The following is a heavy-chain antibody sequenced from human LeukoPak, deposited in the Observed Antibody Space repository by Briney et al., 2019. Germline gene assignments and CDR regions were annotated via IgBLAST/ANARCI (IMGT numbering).Heavy chain of an antibody. D-gene: IGHD1-14*01. CDR1: GGTFSSFP. V-gene: IGHV1-46*01. CDR2: INTSGGST. Sequence: ASVKVSCKASGGTFSSFPISWVRQAPGQGLEWMGIINTSGGSTSHAQKFQGRVTMTRDTSTSTVYVELSSLRSEDTAVYYCARVNRENVFGVSMDVWGQGTTVTVSS. J-gene: IGHJ6*02. CDR3: ARVNRENVFGVSMDV.